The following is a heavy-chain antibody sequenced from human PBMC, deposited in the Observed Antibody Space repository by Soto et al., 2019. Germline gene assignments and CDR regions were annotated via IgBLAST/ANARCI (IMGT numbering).Heavy chain of an antibody. V-gene: IGHV4-34*01. CDR3: ASNGYCSSTSCYQTGYYGMDV. J-gene: IGHJ6*02. CDR2: INHSGST. D-gene: IGHD2-2*03. CDR1: GGSFSGYY. Sequence: QVQLQQWGAGLLKPSETLSLTCAVYGGSFSGYYWSWIRQPPGKGLEWIGEINHSGSTNYNPSLKSRVTISVDTSKNQFSLKLSSVTAAGTAVYYCASNGYCSSTSCYQTGYYGMDVWGQGTTVTVSS.